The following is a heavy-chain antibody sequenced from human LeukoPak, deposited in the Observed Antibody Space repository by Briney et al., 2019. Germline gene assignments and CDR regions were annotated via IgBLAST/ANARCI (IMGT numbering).Heavy chain of an antibody. Sequence: SETLSLTCIVSGGSFSGYYWSWIRQPPGKGLEWIGEINHSGSTNYNPSLKSRVTISVDTSKNQFSLKLSSVTAADTAVYYCARRARLLRFDYWGQGTLVTVSS. CDR2: INHSGST. D-gene: IGHD2-15*01. V-gene: IGHV4-34*01. CDR1: GGSFSGYY. CDR3: ARRARLLRFDY. J-gene: IGHJ4*02.